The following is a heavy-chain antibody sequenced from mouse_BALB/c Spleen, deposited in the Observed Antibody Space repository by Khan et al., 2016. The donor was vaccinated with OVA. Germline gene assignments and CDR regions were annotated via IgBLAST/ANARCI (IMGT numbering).Heavy chain of an antibody. J-gene: IGHJ2*01. CDR2: ISYSGST. V-gene: IGHV3-2*02. CDR3: ARTARIKY. Sequence: VQLKESGPGLVKPSQSLSLTCTATGYSITSGYGWNWIRQFPGIKLEWMGYISYSGSTNYNPSLKSRISITRDTSKNQFFLQLNSVTTEDTATYYCARTARIKYWGQGTTLTVSS. D-gene: IGHD1-2*01. CDR1: GYSITSGYG.